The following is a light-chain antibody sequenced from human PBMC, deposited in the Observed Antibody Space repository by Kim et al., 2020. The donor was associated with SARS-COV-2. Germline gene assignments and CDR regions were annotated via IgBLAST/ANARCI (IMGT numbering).Light chain of an antibody. Sequence: EIVMTPSPATLSVSPGERATLSCRASQSVSSNLAWYQQKPGQAPRLLIYGASTRATGIPARFSGSVSGTEFTLTISSLQSEDFAFYYCQQYNNWPQLTFGGGNKVDIK. V-gene: IGKV3-15*01. J-gene: IGKJ4*01. CDR2: GAS. CDR3: QQYNNWPQLT. CDR1: QSVSSN.